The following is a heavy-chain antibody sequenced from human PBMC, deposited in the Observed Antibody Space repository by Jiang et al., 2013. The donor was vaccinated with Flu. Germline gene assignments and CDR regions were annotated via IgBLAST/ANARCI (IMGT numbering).Heavy chain of an antibody. Sequence: GAEVKKPGASVKVSCKASGYTFTSYAMHWVRQAPGQRLEWMGWINAGNGNTKYSQKFQGRVTITRDTPASTAYMELSSLRSEDTAVYYCARGHKSGGATSLGYWGQGTLVTVSS. D-gene: IGHD3-16*01. CDR1: GYTFTSYA. CDR2: INAGNGNT. J-gene: IGHJ4*02. V-gene: IGHV1-3*01. CDR3: ARGHKSGGATSLGY.